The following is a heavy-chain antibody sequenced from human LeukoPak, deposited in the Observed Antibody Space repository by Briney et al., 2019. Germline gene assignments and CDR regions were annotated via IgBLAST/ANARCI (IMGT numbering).Heavy chain of an antibody. J-gene: IGHJ4*02. CDR3: AQGSHYYGSGSHRRGHYFDY. Sequence: GGSLRLSCAASGFTFSTYGMHWVRQAPGKGLEWVAVVRYDGSNKYYADFVKGRFTISRDNSKNTLYLQMNSLRGGDTAVYYCAQGSHYYGSGSHRRGHYFDYWGQGTLVTVSS. CDR2: VRYDGSNK. D-gene: IGHD3-10*01. CDR1: GFTFSTYG. V-gene: IGHV3-30*02.